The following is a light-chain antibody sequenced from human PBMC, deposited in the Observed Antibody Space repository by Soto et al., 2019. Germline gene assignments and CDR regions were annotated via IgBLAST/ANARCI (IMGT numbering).Light chain of an antibody. V-gene: IGKV3-20*01. CDR1: QSVSSSY. CDR2: GAS. CDR3: QQYGSSPQT. Sequence: EIVFTRSPGTLSSSPGKKATLSCRASQSVSSSYLAWYQQKPGQAPRLLIYGASSRATGIPDGFSGSGSGTDFTLTISRLEPEDFAVYYCQQYGSSPQTFGQGTKVDI. J-gene: IGKJ1*01.